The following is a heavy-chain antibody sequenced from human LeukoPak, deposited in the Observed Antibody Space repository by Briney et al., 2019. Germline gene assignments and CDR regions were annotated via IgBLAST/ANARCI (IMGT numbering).Heavy chain of an antibody. CDR2: IYSGGRT. J-gene: IGHJ6*02. V-gene: IGHV3-66*02. CDR3: ASQGGDYSNPSGLYYYYGMDV. CDR1: GFTVSSNY. Sequence: PGGSLRLSCAASGFTVSSNYMSWVRQAPGKGLEWVSVIYSGGRTYYADSGKGRFTISKDNSKNTLYLQMNSLRAEDTAVYYCASQGGDYSNPSGLYYYYGMDVWCQGTTVTVSS. D-gene: IGHD4-11*01.